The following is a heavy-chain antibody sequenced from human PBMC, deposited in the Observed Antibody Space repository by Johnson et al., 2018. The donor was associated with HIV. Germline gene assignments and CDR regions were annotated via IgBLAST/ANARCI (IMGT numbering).Heavy chain of an antibody. V-gene: IGHV3-30-3*01. CDR3: TTDWEYYYGSGKLDAFDM. CDR2: ISYDGSNK. J-gene: IGHJ3*02. Sequence: QMLLVESGGGVVQPGRSLRLSCVGSGFTFSSYDMHSVRQAPGKGMDWVALISYDGSNKYYADSVKGRFTISRDDSKDTVYLHMNSLKVDDTAVYYCTTDWEYYYGSGKLDAFDMWGQGTMVTVSS. D-gene: IGHD3-10*01. CDR1: GFTFSSYD.